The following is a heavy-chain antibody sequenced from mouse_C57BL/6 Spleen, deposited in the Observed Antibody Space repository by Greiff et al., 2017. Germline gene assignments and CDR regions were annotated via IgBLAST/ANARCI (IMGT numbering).Heavy chain of an antibody. CDR2: IYPGSGST. J-gene: IGHJ4*01. CDR3: ALCYYGGGYAMDY. V-gene: IGHV1-55*01. CDR1: GYTFTSYW. D-gene: IGHD1-1*01. Sequence: QVQLQQPGAELVKPGASVKMSCKASGYTFTSYWITWVKQRPGQGLEWIGDIYPGSGSTNYNEKFKSKATLTVDTSSSTAYMQLSSLTSEDSAVYYCALCYYGGGYAMDYWGQGTSVPVPS.